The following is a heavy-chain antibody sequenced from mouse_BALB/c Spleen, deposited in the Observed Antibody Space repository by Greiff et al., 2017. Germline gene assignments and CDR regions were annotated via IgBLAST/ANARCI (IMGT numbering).Heavy chain of an antibody. Sequence: EVQLQQSGGDLVKPGGSLKLSCAASGFTFSSYGMSWVRQTPDKRLEWVATISSGGSYTYYPDSVKGRFTISRDNAKNTLYLQMSSLKSEDTALYDWARRGGGYFDVWGAGTTVTVSS. J-gene: IGHJ1*01. CDR3: ARRGGGYFDV. CDR1: GFTFSSYG. CDR2: ISSGGSYT. V-gene: IGHV5-6*01.